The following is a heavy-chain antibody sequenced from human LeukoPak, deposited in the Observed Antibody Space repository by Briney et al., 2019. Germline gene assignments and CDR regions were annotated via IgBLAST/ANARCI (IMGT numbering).Heavy chain of an antibody. Sequence: GGSLGLSCVASGFAFSSYGMIWVRQAPGKGLEWVSAISGTGSTTYYADSVKGRFTISRDNSKNTLYLQMNSLRAEDTAVYYCAKGRIFGVVMGFESWGQGTLVTVSS. CDR2: ISGTGSTT. J-gene: IGHJ5*01. D-gene: IGHD3-3*01. CDR1: GFAFSSYG. CDR3: AKGRIFGVVMGFES. V-gene: IGHV3-23*01.